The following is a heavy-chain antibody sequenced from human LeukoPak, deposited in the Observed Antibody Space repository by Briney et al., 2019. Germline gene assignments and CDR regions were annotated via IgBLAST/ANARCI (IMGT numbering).Heavy chain of an antibody. D-gene: IGHD3-22*01. V-gene: IGHV3-49*03. CDR3: TRPHYYANSGYHYPPHY. CDR2: LRSRASGETA. CDR1: GFIFGDYA. Sequence: PGGSLRLSCTASGFIFGDYAMRCFRRSPGRGREGVGFLRSRASGETAEYAESVKGRFTISRDDSNNIAYTQMNSLKTEDTAVYYCTRPHYYANSGYHYPPHYWGQGTLVTVSS. J-gene: IGHJ4*02.